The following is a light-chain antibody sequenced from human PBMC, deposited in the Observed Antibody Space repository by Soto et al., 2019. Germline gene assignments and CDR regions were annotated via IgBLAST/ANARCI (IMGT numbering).Light chain of an antibody. CDR3: QQYDHWWT. Sequence: EIVLTQSPGTLCLSPGEGATLSCRASQSVSNKLAWYQQKPGQAPRPLIYDVSTRATGVPARFSGSGSGTEFTLTISSLQSEDFAAYYCQQYDHWWTFGQGTKVDIK. CDR2: DVS. CDR1: QSVSNK. J-gene: IGKJ1*01. V-gene: IGKV3-15*01.